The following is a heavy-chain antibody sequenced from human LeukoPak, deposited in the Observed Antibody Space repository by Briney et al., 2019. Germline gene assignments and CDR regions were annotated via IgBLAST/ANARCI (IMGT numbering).Heavy chain of an antibody. J-gene: IGHJ4*02. CDR3: ARSNCGGDCYLGFDY. CDR2: IKHDGSEK. CDR1: GFTFSNYY. Sequence: GGSLRLSCAASGFTFSNYYMSWVPQAPGKGLEWVANIKHDGSEKYYVDSVKGRFTISRDNADNSLYLQMSSLRAEDTALYYCARSNCGGDCYLGFDYWGQGTLVTVSS. D-gene: IGHD2-21*02. V-gene: IGHV3-7*01.